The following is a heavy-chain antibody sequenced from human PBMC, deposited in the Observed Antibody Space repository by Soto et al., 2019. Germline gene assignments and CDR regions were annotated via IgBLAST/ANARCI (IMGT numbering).Heavy chain of an antibody. CDR3: AHLSPPDPMVRGVIIKGGWFDP. D-gene: IGHD3-10*01. J-gene: IGHJ5*02. CDR2: IYCDDDK. V-gene: IGHV2-5*02. CDR1: GFSLSTSGVG. Sequence: QITLKESGPTLVKPTQTLTLTCTFSGFSLSTSGVGVGWIRQPPGKALEWLALIYCDDDKRYSPSLKSRLTITKDTSKNEVVLTMTNMDPVDTATYYCAHLSPPDPMVRGVIIKGGWFDPWGQGTLVTVSS.